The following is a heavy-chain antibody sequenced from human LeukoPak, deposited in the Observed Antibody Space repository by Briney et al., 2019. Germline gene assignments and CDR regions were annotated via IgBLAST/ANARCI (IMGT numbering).Heavy chain of an antibody. CDR2: IIPIFGTA. V-gene: IGHV1-69*13. CDR1: GGTFSSYA. CDR3: ARAKGSSSGGNFDY. D-gene: IGHD6-6*01. Sequence: ASVKVSCKASGGTFSSYAISWVRQARGQGLEWMGGIIPIFGTANYAQKFQGRVTITADESTSTAYMELSSLRSEDTAVYYCARAKGSSSGGNFDYWGQGTLVTVSS. J-gene: IGHJ4*02.